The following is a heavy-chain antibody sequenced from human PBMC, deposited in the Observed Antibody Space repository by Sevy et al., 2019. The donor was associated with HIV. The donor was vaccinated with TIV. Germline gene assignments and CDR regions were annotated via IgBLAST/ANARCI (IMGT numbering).Heavy chain of an antibody. Sequence: GGSLRLSCAASGFTFSSYSMNWVRQAPGKGLEWVSYISISSSTIYYADSVKGRFTISRDNAKNSLYLQMNSLRAEDTAVYYCASRGYDSSYYYYYMDVWGKGTTVTVSS. CDR1: GFTFSSYS. J-gene: IGHJ6*03. D-gene: IGHD5-12*01. CDR2: ISISSSTI. V-gene: IGHV3-48*01. CDR3: ASRGYDSSYYYYYMDV.